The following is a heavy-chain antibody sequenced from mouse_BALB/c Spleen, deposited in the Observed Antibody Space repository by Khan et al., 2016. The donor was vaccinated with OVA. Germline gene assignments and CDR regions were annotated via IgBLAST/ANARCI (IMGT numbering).Heavy chain of an antibody. CDR1: GFSLSRYS. V-gene: IGHV2-6-4*01. CDR2: IWGDGST. Sequence: QVQLKESGPGLVAPSQSLSITCTVSGFSLSRYSVHWVRQPPGKGLEWLGMIWGDGSTDNNSAIKSRLSISKDNSKSQVFLKMNSLQTDDTAMYYCARNHYGGGYWYFDVWGAGTTVTVSS. CDR3: ARNHYGGGYWYFDV. J-gene: IGHJ1*01. D-gene: IGHD1-1*01.